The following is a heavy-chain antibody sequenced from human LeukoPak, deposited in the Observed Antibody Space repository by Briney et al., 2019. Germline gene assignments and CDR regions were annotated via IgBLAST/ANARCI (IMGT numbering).Heavy chain of an antibody. J-gene: IGHJ6*02. CDR1: GFTFSSYA. V-gene: IGHV3-30-3*01. D-gene: IGHD2-15*01. Sequence: GGSLRLSCAASGFTFSSYAMHWVRQAPGKGLEWVAVISYDGSNKYYADSVKGRFTISRDNSKNTLYLQMNSLRAEDTAVYYCARDCSGGSCLAGYYYYGMDVWGQGTTVTVS. CDR2: ISYDGSNK. CDR3: ARDCSGGSCLAGYYYYGMDV.